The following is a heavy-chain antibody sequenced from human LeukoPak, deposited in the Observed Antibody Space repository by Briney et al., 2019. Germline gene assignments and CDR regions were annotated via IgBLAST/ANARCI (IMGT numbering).Heavy chain of an antibody. D-gene: IGHD2-2*01. Sequence: GGSLRLSCAASGFTFSSYWMSWVRQAPGKGLEWVGRIKSKTDGGTTDYAATVKGRFTISRDDSKNTLYLQMNSLKTEDTAVYYCTTAPNDLVVPGTWGQGTLVTVSS. CDR3: TTAPNDLVVPGT. CDR1: GFTFSSYW. V-gene: IGHV3-15*01. CDR2: IKSKTDGGTT. J-gene: IGHJ5*02.